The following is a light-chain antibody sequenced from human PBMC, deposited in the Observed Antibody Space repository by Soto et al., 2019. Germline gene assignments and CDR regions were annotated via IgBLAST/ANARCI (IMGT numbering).Light chain of an antibody. Sequence: DLQIAPSPSTPSAFLGDRVTHTFRASQSISSWLAWYQQKPGKAPKLLIYDVSSLESGVPSRFSGSGSGTEFTLTISSLQPEDFATYYCLQYNTYPFTFGPGTKVDI. V-gene: IGKV1-5*01. CDR3: LQYNTYPFT. J-gene: IGKJ3*01. CDR1: QSISSW. CDR2: DVS.